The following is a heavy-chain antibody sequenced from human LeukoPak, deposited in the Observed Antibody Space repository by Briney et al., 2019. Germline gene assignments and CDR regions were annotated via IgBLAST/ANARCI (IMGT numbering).Heavy chain of an antibody. Sequence: GGSLRLSCAASGFTFSSYEMNWVRQAPGKGLEWVSYISSSGSTIYYADSVKGRFTISRDNAKNSLYLQMNSLRAEDTAVYYCARAPRGYDSRGYYPWGQGTLVTVSS. V-gene: IGHV3-48*03. J-gene: IGHJ5*02. CDR3: ARAPRGYDSRGYYP. CDR1: GFTFSSYE. CDR2: ISSSGSTI. D-gene: IGHD3-22*01.